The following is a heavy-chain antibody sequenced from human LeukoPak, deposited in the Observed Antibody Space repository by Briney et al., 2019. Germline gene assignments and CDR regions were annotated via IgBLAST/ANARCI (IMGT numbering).Heavy chain of an antibody. D-gene: IGHD1-1*01. CDR3: ARGPPYMTAWSRVDY. V-gene: IGHV4-59*01. J-gene: IGHJ4*02. CDR2: IYYSGST. CDR1: GGSISSYY. Sequence: PSETLSLTCTVSGGSISSYYWSWIRQPPGKGLEWIGYIYYSGSTNYNPSLKSRVTISVDTSKNQFSLKLSSVTAADTAVYYCARGPPYMTAWSRVDYWGQGTLVTVSS.